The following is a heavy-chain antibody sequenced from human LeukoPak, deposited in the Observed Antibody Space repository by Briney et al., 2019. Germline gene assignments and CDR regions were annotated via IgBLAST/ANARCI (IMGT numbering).Heavy chain of an antibody. CDR3: ARDSIPYISTGWGNRFDY. CDR2: ISYDGSNK. Sequence: GGSLRLSCAASGFTFSSYAMHWVRQAPGKGLEWVAVISYDGSNKYYADSVKGRFTISRDNSKNTLYLQMNSLRAEDTAVYYCARDSIPYISTGWGNRFDYWGQGTLVTVSS. J-gene: IGHJ4*02. CDR1: GFTFSSYA. D-gene: IGHD3-9*01. V-gene: IGHV3-30*01.